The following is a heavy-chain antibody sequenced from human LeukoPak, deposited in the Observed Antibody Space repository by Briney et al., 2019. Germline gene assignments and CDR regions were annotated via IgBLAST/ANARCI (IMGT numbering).Heavy chain of an antibody. J-gene: IGHJ4*02. Sequence: SETLSLTCAVYGGSFSGYYWSWIRQPPGKGLEWIGEINHSGSTNYNPSLKSRVTISVDTSKNQFSLNLSSVTAADTAVYYCAYDYGDYVGYWGQGTLVTVSS. V-gene: IGHV4-34*01. CDR1: GGSFSGYY. CDR3: AYDYGDYVGY. D-gene: IGHD4-17*01. CDR2: INHSGST.